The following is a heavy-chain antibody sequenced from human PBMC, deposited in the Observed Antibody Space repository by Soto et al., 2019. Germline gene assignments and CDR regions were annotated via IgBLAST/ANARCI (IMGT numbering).Heavy chain of an antibody. CDR3: VKDISGRGSYYYYYGMDV. D-gene: IGHD3-16*01. CDR1: GFTLDDDA. J-gene: IGHJ6*02. CDR2: ISWNSATM. Sequence: PGGSLRLSCAASGFTLDDDAMHWGRQAPGKGLEWVSGISWNSATMNYVDSVKARFTISRDNAKNSLSLQMNSLREEDTALYYCVKDISGRGSYYYYYGMDVWGQGT. V-gene: IGHV3-9*01.